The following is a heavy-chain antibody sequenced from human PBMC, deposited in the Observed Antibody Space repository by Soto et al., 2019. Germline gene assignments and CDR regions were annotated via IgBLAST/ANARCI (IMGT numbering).Heavy chain of an antibody. CDR3: ASLLSISSVDY. V-gene: IGHV4-59*08. CDR2: IYYSGST. CDR1: GGSISSYY. D-gene: IGHD6-13*01. J-gene: IGHJ4*02. Sequence: SETLSLTCTVSGGSISSYYWSWIRQPPRKGLEWIGYIYYSGSTNYNPSLRSRVTISVDTSKNQFSLKLSSVTAADTALYYCASLLSISSVDYWGQGTLVTVSS.